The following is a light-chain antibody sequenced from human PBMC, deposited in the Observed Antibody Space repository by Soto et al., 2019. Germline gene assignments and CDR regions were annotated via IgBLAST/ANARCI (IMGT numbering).Light chain of an antibody. J-gene: IGLJ2*01. CDR1: SSNIGSRYD. Sequence: QPVLTQPPSVSGAPGQRVTISCTGGSSNIGSRYDVHWYQQLPGTAPKLLIYATSNRPSGVSDRFSGSKSGTSASLAISGLQTEDEADYYCQSYDSSLNGVVFGGGTKLTVL. CDR3: QSYDSSLNGVV. V-gene: IGLV1-40*01. CDR2: ATS.